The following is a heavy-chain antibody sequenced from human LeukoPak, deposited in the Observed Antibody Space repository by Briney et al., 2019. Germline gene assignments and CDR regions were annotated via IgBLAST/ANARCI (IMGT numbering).Heavy chain of an antibody. CDR1: GYTFTSYG. D-gene: IGHD6-6*01. CDR3: ARGAGYSSSWGPYDY. J-gene: IGHJ4*02. V-gene: IGHV1-18*01. Sequence: ASVKVSCKASGYTFTSYGISWVRQAPGQGLEWMGWISAYNGNTNYAQKLQGRVTITADKSTSTAYMELSSLRSEDTAVYYCARGAGYSSSWGPYDYWGQGTLVTVSS. CDR2: ISAYNGNT.